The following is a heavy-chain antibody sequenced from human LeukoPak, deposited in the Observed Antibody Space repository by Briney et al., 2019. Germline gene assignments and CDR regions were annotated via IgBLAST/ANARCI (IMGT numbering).Heavy chain of an antibody. CDR2: IKQDESEK. CDR1: GFTFSSYW. J-gene: IGHJ4*02. CDR3: ARDPTIFGVVIAPDY. D-gene: IGHD3-3*01. Sequence: GGSLRLSCAASGFTFSSYWMSWVRQAPGKGLEWVANIKQDESEKYYVDSVKGRFTISRDNAKNSLYLQMNSLRAEDTAVYYCARDPTIFGVVIAPDYWGQGTLVTVSS. V-gene: IGHV3-7*01.